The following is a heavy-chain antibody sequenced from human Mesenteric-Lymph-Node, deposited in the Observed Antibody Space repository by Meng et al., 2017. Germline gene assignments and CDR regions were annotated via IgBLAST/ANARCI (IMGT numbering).Heavy chain of an antibody. V-gene: IGHV4-4*02. D-gene: IGHD1-7*01. CDR2: VYHRGDT. CDR1: GDSIGSDIW. CDR3: GRDQGRELINH. Sequence: VQVQESGPGLVKPSGTLLLTCMVSGDSIGSDIWWSWVRQPPGKGLEWIGEVYHRGDTNYNPSLKSRVDISVDKSKNQFYLSLFSVTAADTAVYYCGRDQGRELINHWGQGTLVTVSS. J-gene: IGHJ4*02.